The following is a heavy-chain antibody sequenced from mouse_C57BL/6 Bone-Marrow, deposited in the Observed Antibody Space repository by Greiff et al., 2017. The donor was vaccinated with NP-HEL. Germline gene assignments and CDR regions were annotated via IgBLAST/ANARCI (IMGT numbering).Heavy chain of an antibody. V-gene: IGHV1-59*01. CDR1: GYTFTSYW. J-gene: IGHJ4*01. CDR2: IDPSDSYT. CDR3: ARSGFYYYYDRDC. D-gene: IGHD2-4*01. Sequence: QVQLQQPGAELVRPGTSVKLSCKASGYTFTSYWMHWVTQRPGQGLEWIGVIDPSDSYTNYNQKFKGKATLTVEPSSSTAYMQLSSLTSEDYAVYYCARSGFYYYYDRDCWGQGTSVTVS.